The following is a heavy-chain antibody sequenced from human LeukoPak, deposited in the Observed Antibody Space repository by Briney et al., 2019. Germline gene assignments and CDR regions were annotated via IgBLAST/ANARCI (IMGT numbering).Heavy chain of an antibody. CDR2: TGYDGRNK. J-gene: IGHJ4*02. CDR3: GRERFVLGSCPDC. CDR1: GITFNA. D-gene: IGHD3-16*01. Sequence: GGTLTLSCADSGITFNAIHWFRQAPGQPLEWVALTGYDGRNKYSEDSVKVRFTISIDHSKNIVYLHMNSLGADDTAVYYCGRERFVLGSCPDCWGRGTLVSVS. V-gene: IGHV3-33*08.